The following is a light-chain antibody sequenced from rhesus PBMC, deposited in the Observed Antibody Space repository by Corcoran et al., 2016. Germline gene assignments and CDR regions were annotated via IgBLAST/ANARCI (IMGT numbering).Light chain of an antibody. CDR1: ESVGSY. V-gene: IGKV3-40*03. Sequence: EIVMTQSPATLSLSPGETATLSCRASESVGSYLAWYQQKPGQAPKLLVHSASFRATGIPDRFSGTGSRTEFTRTISSLEPEDVGVYHCQQYNDLLPTFGQGTKVEIK. CDR3: QQYNDLLPT. CDR2: SAS. J-gene: IGKJ1*01.